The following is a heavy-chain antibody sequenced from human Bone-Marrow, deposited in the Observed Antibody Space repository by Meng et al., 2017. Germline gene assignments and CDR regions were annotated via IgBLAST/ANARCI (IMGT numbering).Heavy chain of an antibody. CDR3: AADRGYCSSTSCYHGFYYYYGMDV. CDR2: IDVGSGNT. D-gene: IGHD2-2*01. CDR1: GFTFTSSA. V-gene: IGHV1-58*02. J-gene: IGHJ6*02. Sequence: SVKVSCKASGFTFTSSAMQWVRQARGQRLEWIGWIDVGSGNTNYAQKFQERVTITRDMSTSTAYMELSSLRSEATAVYYCAADRGYCSSTSCYHGFYYYYGMDVWGQGTTVTVSS.